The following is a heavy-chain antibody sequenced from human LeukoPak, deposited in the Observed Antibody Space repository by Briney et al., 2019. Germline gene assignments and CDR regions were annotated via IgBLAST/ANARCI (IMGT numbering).Heavy chain of an antibody. Sequence: ASVKVSCKASGYTFTGYYMHWVRQAPGQGLEWMGWINPNSGGTNYAQKFQGRVTMTRDTSISTAYMELSRLRSDDTAVYYCARSRITMVRGVAPGGYWGQGTLVTVSS. CDR2: INPNSGGT. J-gene: IGHJ4*02. CDR1: GYTFTGYY. CDR3: ARSRITMVRGVAPGGY. V-gene: IGHV1-2*02. D-gene: IGHD3-10*01.